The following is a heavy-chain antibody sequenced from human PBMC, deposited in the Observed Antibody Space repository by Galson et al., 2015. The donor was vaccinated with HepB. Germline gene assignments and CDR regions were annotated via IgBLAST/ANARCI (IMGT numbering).Heavy chain of an antibody. Sequence: SLRLSCAASGFTFSSYGMHWVRQAPGKGLEWVAFIRYDGSNKYYADSVKGRFTISRDNSKNTLYLQMNSLRAEDTAVYYCAKVTTYYDILTGSEYYYYGMDVWGQGTTVTVSS. J-gene: IGHJ6*02. D-gene: IGHD3-9*01. CDR2: IRYDGSNK. V-gene: IGHV3-30*02. CDR1: GFTFSSYG. CDR3: AKVTTYYDILTGSEYYYYGMDV.